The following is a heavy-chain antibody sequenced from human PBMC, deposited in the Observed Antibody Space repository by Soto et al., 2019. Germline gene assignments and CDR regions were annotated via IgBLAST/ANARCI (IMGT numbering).Heavy chain of an antibody. J-gene: IGHJ6*02. Sequence: EVQLVESGGGLVQPGGSLKLSCAASGFTFSGSAMHWVRQASGKGLEWVGRIRSKANSYATAYAASVKGRFTISRDDSKKTANQQMNSLKTEDPAVYYCTRPAIHYGDYYSGMDVWGQGPTVTVSS. CDR1: GFTFSGSA. D-gene: IGHD4-17*01. CDR2: IRSKANSYAT. V-gene: IGHV3-73*01. CDR3: TRPAIHYGDYYSGMDV.